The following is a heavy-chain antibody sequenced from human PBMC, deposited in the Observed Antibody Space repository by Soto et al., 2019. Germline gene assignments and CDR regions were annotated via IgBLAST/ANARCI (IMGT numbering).Heavy chain of an antibody. Sequence: PGESLKISCAASGFTFSSCAMSWVRQAPGKGLEWVSSITDSGRSTYYADSVKGRFTISRDNSKNTLYLQMNSLRAEDTALYYCAKHRLGYRDYWGQGTLVTVSS. D-gene: IGHD5-12*01. CDR1: GFTFSSCA. J-gene: IGHJ4*02. V-gene: IGHV3-23*01. CDR3: AKHRLGYRDY. CDR2: ITDSGRST.